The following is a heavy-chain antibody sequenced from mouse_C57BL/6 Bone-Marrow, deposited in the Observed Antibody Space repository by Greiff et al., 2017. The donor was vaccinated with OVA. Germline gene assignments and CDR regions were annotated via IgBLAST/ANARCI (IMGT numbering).Heavy chain of an antibody. CDR2: ISSGSSTI. J-gene: IGHJ1*03. CDR1: GFTFSDYG. CDR3: ARINYWYFDV. V-gene: IGHV5-17*01. Sequence: EVNLVESGGGLVKPGGSLTLSCAASGFTFSDYGMHWVRQAPEKGLEWVAYISSGSSTIYYADTGKGRFTISRDNAKNTLFLQMTSLSSEDTAMYYCARINYWYFDVWGTGTTVTVSS.